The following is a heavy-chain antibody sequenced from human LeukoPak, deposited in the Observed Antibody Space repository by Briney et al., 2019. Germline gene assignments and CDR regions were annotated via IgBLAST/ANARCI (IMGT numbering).Heavy chain of an antibody. J-gene: IGHJ4*02. V-gene: IGHV3-30-3*01. CDR3: ARGNFGYSGYDYGDYEDY. D-gene: IGHD5-12*01. CDR2: ISYDGSNK. CDR1: GFTFSSYA. Sequence: GRSLRLSCAASGFTFSSYAMHWVRQAPGKGLEWVAVISYDGSNKYYAGSVKGRFTISRDNSKNTLYLQMNSLRAEDTAVYYCARGNFGYSGYDYGDYEDYWGQGTLVTVSS.